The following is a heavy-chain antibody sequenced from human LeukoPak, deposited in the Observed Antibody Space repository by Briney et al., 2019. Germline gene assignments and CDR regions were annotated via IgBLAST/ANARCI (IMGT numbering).Heavy chain of an antibody. Sequence: SETLSLTCTVSGGSISTYYWSWIRQPPGKGLEWIGYIYYSGSTNYNPSLKSRVTISVDTSKTQFSLKLSSVTAADSAVYYCARGTRQSSNHYFDYWGQGTLVTVSS. J-gene: IGHJ4*02. CDR1: GGSISTYY. CDR2: IYYSGST. D-gene: IGHD4-11*01. V-gene: IGHV4-59*01. CDR3: ARGTRQSSNHYFDY.